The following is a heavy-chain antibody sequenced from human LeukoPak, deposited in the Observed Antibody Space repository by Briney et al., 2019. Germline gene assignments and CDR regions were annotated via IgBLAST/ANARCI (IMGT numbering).Heavy chain of an antibody. CDR3: AKQIAARSFYYYYMDV. V-gene: IGHV3-30*02. J-gene: IGHJ6*03. D-gene: IGHD6-6*01. CDR1: GFTFSSYG. CDR2: IRYDGSNK. Sequence: GGSLRLSCAASGFTFSSYGMHWVRQAPGKGLEWVAFIRYDGSNKYYADSVKGRFTISRDNSKNTLYLQMNSLRAEDTAVYYCAKQIAARSFYYYYMDVWGKGTTVTVSS.